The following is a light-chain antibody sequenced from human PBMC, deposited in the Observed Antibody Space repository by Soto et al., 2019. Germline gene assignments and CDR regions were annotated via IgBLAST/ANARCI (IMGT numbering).Light chain of an antibody. Sequence: QSVLTQPASVSGSPGQSITISCTGTSSDVGSYNLVSWYQQHPGKAPKLMIYEGSKRPSGVSNRFSGSKSGNTASLTISGLQAEDEADYYCCSYAGSSTFAYVFGTGTKLTV. CDR3: CSYAGSSTFAYV. J-gene: IGLJ1*01. CDR1: SSDVGSYNL. CDR2: EGS. V-gene: IGLV2-23*03.